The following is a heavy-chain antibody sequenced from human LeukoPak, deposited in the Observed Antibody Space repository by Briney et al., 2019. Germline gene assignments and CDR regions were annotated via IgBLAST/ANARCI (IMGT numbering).Heavy chain of an antibody. V-gene: IGHV1-2*02. D-gene: IGHD3-10*01. CDR2: INPNSGGT. CDR1: GYTFTGYY. J-gene: IGHJ4*02. Sequence: ASVKVSSKASGYTFTGYYMHWVRQAPGQGLEWMGWINPNSGGTNYAQKFQGRVTMTRDTSISTAYMELSRLRSDDTTVYYCARHFGELSHDYWGQGTLVTVSS. CDR3: ARHFGELSHDY.